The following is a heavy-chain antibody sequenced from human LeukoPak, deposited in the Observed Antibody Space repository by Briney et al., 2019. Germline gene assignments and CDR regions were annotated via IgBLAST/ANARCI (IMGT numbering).Heavy chain of an antibody. V-gene: IGHV5-51*01. CDR2: IYPGDSDT. CDR1: GYSFTSYW. Sequence: ASVKVSCKASGYSFTSYWIGWVRQMPGKGLEWMGIIYPGDSDTRYSPSFQGQVTISADKSISTAYLQWSSLKASDTAMYYCARHGTVGATDHYYYYGMDVRGQGTTVTVSS. D-gene: IGHD1-26*01. J-gene: IGHJ6*02. CDR3: ARHGTVGATDHYYYYGMDV.